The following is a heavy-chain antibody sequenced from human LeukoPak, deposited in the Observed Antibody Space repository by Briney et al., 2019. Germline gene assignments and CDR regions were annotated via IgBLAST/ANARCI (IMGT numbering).Heavy chain of an antibody. D-gene: IGHD6-19*01. CDR3: ARLTRSGLFVFDS. V-gene: IGHV5-51*01. J-gene: IGHJ4*02. Sequence: GESLKISCKSSGYSFPNYWIAWVRQMPGKGLEWTGTIYPGDSDTRYSPSFQGQVTISADRSITTAYLQWSSLKASDIAMYYCARLTRSGLFVFDSWGQGTLVTVSS. CDR1: GYSFPNYW. CDR2: IYPGDSDT.